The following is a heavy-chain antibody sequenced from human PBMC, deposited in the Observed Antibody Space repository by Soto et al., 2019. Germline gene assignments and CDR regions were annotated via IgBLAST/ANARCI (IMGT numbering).Heavy chain of an antibody. D-gene: IGHD2-2*01. Sequence: QEQLVQSGAEVKKPGASVKVSCKASGYTFTSHDINWMRQATGQGLEWMGWMNPNSGHTNYAQKFQGRVTMTRDTSISTAYMELTNLRSEDTAIYYCASDMSTTWGQGTLVTVSS. CDR1: GYTFTSHD. CDR2: MNPNSGHT. V-gene: IGHV1-8*01. CDR3: ASDMSTT. J-gene: IGHJ4*02.